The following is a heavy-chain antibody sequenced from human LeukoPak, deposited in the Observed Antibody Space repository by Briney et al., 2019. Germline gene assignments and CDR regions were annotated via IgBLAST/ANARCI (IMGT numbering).Heavy chain of an antibody. CDR2: IKQDGSDK. V-gene: IGHV3-7*04. D-gene: IGHD7-27*01. J-gene: IGHJ4*02. CDR1: GFTFSRSW. Sequence: GGSLRLSCVASGFTFSRSWMSWVRQAPGKGLEWVANIKQDGSDKYYVDSVKGRFTISRDNAKNLLYLQMNSLRVEDTALYYCARGPAIWADFWGQGTLVTVSS. CDR3: ARGPAIWADF.